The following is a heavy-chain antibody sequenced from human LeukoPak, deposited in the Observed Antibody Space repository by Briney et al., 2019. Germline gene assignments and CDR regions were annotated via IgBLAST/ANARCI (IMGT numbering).Heavy chain of an antibody. V-gene: IGHV3-7*01. J-gene: IGHJ4*02. CDR1: GFTFSNCW. Sequence: PGGSLRLSCAASGFTFSNCWMSWVRQAPGKGLEWVANIKEDGSEKYYVDSVKGRFTISRDNAKNSLYLQMNSLRAEDTAVYYCARDQGVRGMGLYWGQGTLVTVSS. CDR3: ARDQGVRGMGLY. D-gene: IGHD3-10*01. CDR2: IKEDGSEK.